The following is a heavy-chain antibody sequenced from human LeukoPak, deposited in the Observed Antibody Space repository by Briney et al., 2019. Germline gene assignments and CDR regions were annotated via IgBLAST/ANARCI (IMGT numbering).Heavy chain of an antibody. CDR2: IYTSGST. CDR3: ARTIILTPLNLYYFDY. V-gene: IGHV4-4*07. D-gene: IGHD3-9*01. CDR1: GGSISSYY. J-gene: IGHJ4*02. Sequence: SETLSLTCTVSGGSISSYYWSWIRQPAGKGLEWIGRIYTSGSTNYNPSLKSRVTMSVDTSKNQFSLKLSSVTAADTAVYYCARTIILTPLNLYYFDYWGQGTLVTVSS.